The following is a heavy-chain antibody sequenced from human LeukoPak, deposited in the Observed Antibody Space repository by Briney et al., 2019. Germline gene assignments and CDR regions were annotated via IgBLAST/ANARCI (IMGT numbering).Heavy chain of an antibody. V-gene: IGHV3-23*01. CDR2: ISGSAAST. CDR3: AKEGRNWGQDCFDY. CDR1: GITLSTYA. J-gene: IGHJ4*02. Sequence: PGGSLRLSCAASGITLSTYAMNWVRQAPGKGLEWVSVISGSAASTSYADSVKGRFTISRDNSRNTLYLQMNNLRAEDTAVYYCAKEGRNWGQDCFDYWGQGTLVTVSS. D-gene: IGHD7-27*01.